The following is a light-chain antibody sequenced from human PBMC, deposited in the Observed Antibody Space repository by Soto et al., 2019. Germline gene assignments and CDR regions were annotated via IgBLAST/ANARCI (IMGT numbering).Light chain of an antibody. CDR1: QSVSSN. CDR3: QQRNNWPPLFT. CDR2: DAS. J-gene: IGKJ3*01. Sequence: EIVLTQSPATLSLSTGERATLSCRASQSVSSNLAWYQQKPGQAPRLLIYDASNRATVIPARFSGSGSGTDFSLTISSLEPDDFALYSCQQRNNWPPLFTFGPGPKVDIK. V-gene: IGKV3-11*01.